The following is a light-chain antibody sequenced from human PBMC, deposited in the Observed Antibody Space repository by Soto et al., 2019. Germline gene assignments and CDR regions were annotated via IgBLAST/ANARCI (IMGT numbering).Light chain of an antibody. Sequence: DIPMTQSPSSLSASVGDRVTITCRASHPISTYLNWYQHRPGKAPKLLIYGASTLQSGVPSRFSGSESGTDFTLTITSLQPEDCATCYCQQTYATPNTFGQGTRLDIK. CDR2: GAS. V-gene: IGKV1-39*01. CDR1: HPISTY. J-gene: IGKJ5*01. CDR3: QQTYATPNT.